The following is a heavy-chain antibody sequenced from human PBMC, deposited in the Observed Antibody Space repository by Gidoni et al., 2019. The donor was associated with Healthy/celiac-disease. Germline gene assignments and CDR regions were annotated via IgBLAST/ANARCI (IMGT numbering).Heavy chain of an antibody. Sequence: EVQLLESGGGLVQPGGSLRLSCAASGFTFSSYAMRWVRQAPGKGLEWVSAISGSGGSTYYADSVKGRFTISRDNSKNTLYLQMNSLRAEDTAVYYCAKDWWELLLTEWYFDLWGRGTLVTVSS. CDR1: GFTFSSYA. CDR3: AKDWWELLLTEWYFDL. V-gene: IGHV3-23*01. D-gene: IGHD1-26*01. CDR2: ISGSGGST. J-gene: IGHJ2*01.